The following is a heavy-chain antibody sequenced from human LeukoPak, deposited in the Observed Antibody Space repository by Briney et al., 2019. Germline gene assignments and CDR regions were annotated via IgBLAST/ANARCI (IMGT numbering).Heavy chain of an antibody. Sequence: GRSLRLSCAASGFTFSSYAMHWVRQAPGKGLEWVAVISYDGSNKYYADSVKGRFTISRDNSKNTLYLQMNSLRAEDTAVYYCARMTVGFWSRSFDYWGQGTLVTVSS. CDR2: ISYDGSNK. J-gene: IGHJ4*02. D-gene: IGHD3-3*01. CDR3: ARMTVGFWSRSFDY. CDR1: GFTFSSYA. V-gene: IGHV3-30-3*01.